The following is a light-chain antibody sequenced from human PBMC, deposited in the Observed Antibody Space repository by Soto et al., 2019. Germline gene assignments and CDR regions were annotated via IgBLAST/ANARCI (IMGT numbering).Light chain of an antibody. V-gene: IGLV4-69*01. Sequence: QPVLTQSPSASASLGASVKLTCTLSSGHSSYAIAWHQQQPEKGPRYLTKLNSDGSHSKGDGIPDRFSGSSSGAERYVTISSLQSEDEADYYCQTWGAGTVVFGGGTKLTVL. CDR1: SGHSSYA. CDR2: LNSDGSH. CDR3: QTWGAGTVV. J-gene: IGLJ2*01.